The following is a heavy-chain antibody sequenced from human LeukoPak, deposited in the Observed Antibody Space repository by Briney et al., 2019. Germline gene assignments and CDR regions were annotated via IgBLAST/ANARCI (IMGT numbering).Heavy chain of an antibody. D-gene: IGHD1-26*01. J-gene: IGHJ3*01. Sequence: SETLSLTCTVSGGSISSSNYYWGWIRQPPGKGLEWIGRFYYSGNTYYNPSLKSRVTISVDTSKNQFSLKLTSVTAADTAVYYCAHFKGGSFDFWGQGTMVTVSS. CDR2: FYYSGNT. V-gene: IGHV4-39*01. CDR1: GGSISSSNYY. CDR3: AHFKGGSFDF.